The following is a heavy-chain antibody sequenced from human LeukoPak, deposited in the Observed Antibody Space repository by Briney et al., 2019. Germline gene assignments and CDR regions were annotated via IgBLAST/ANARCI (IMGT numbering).Heavy chain of an antibody. CDR3: AKDSIITMVRGGLLFDP. D-gene: IGHD3-10*01. V-gene: IGHV3-9*01. CDR1: GFTFDDYA. J-gene: IGHJ5*02. CDR2: ISWNSGSI. Sequence: SLRLFSAASGFTFDDYAMHWVRPAPGKGLEWVSGISWNSGSIGYADSVKGRFTISRDNAKNSLYLQMNSLRAEDTALYYCAKDSIITMVRGGLLFDPWGQGTLVTVSS.